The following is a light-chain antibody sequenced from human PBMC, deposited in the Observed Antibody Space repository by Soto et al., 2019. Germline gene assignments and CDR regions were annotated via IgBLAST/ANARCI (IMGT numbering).Light chain of an antibody. V-gene: IGKV4-1*01. CDR3: QRRSNWTPIS. CDR1: QSVLFRSNNKNY. Sequence: IIMTKYPASLAVSLVESATINCKSSQSVLFRSNNKNYLAWYQPKPGQPPKVLVYWAATRESGVRDRFSGSGSGIDFTLTISSRRPEDFAVYSCQRRSNWTPISFGQGTRLEIK. CDR2: WAA. J-gene: IGKJ5*01.